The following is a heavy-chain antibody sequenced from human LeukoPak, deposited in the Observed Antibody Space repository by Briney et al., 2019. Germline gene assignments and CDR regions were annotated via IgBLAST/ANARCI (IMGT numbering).Heavy chain of an antibody. J-gene: IGHJ4*02. CDR1: GSTLSQYW. CDR2: VNEDGSRI. D-gene: IGHD2-15*01. CDR3: VRDFGGEDDY. V-gene: IGHV3-74*01. Sequence: GGSLRLSCSASGSTLSQYWMHWVRQAPGKGLVWVARVNEDGSRIDHADSVRGRFTISRDITKSTLFLQMNSLRVEDSAIYYCVRDFGGEDDYWGQGILVTVSS.